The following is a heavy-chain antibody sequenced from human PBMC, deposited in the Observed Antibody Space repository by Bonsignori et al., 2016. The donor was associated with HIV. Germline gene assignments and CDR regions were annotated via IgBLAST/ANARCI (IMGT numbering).Heavy chain of an antibody. V-gene: IGHV4-59*13. D-gene: IGHD2-2*01. CDR3: ARGAAINAFDI. Sequence: PGKGLEWIGYIYYSGSTNYNPSLKSRVTISVDTSKNQFSLKLSSVTAADTAVYYCARGAAINAFDIWGQGTMVTVSS. J-gene: IGHJ3*02. CDR2: IYYSGST.